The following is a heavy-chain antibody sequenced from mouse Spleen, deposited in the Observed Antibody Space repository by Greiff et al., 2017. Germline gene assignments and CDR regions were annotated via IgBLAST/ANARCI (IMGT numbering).Heavy chain of an antibody. D-gene: IGHD1-1*01. CDR3: ARHEDYGSSYYFDY. V-gene: IGHV5-9*01. J-gene: IGHJ2*01. Sequence: EVMLVESGGGLVKLGGSLKLSCAASGFTFSSYAMSWVRQTPEKRLEWVATISSGGGNTYYPDSVKGRFTISRDNAKNTLYLQMSSLKSEDTAMYYCARHEDYGSSYYFDYWGQGTTLTVSS. CDR2: ISSGGGNT. CDR1: GFTFSSYA.